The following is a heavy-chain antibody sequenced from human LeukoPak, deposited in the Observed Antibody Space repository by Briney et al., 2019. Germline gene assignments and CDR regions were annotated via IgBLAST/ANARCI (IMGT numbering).Heavy chain of an antibody. D-gene: IGHD3-3*01. CDR2: ISGSGGST. CDR1: GFTFSSYA. V-gene: IGHV3-23*01. CDR3: ANSDFWSGIEYYYMDV. Sequence: PGGSLRLSCAASGFTFSSYAMSWVRQAPGKGLEWVSAISGSGGSTYYADSVRGRFTISRDNSKNTLYLQANSLRAEDTAVYYCANSDFWSGIEYYYMDVWGGGTTVTVSS. J-gene: IGHJ6*03.